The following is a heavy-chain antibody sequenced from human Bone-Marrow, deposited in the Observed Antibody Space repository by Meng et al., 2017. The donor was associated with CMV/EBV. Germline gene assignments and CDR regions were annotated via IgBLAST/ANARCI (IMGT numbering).Heavy chain of an antibody. CDR2: IIPIFGTA. CDR3: ARDLGYYDSSGPNRDGMDV. CDR1: GGTFSSYA. Sequence: SVKVSCKASGGTFSSYAISWVRQAPGQGLEWMGGIIPIFGTANYAQKFQGRVTITTDESTSTAYMELSSLRSEDTAVYYCARDLGYYDSSGPNRDGMDVWGRGTTVTVSS. V-gene: IGHV1-69*05. D-gene: IGHD3-22*01. J-gene: IGHJ6*02.